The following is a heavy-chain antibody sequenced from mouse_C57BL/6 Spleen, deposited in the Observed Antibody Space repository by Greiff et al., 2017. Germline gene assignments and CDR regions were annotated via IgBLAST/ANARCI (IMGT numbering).Heavy chain of an antibody. CDR1: GFTFSDYG. D-gene: IGHD1-1*01. Sequence: EVHLVESGGGLVKPGGSLKLSCAASGFTFSDYGMHWVRQAPEKGLEWVAYISSGSSTIYYADKVKGRFTISRDTAKNTLFLQMTSLRSEDTAMYYCAREEDYYGSYWYFDVWGTGTTVTVSS. J-gene: IGHJ1*03. V-gene: IGHV5-17*01. CDR2: ISSGSSTI. CDR3: AREEDYYGSYWYFDV.